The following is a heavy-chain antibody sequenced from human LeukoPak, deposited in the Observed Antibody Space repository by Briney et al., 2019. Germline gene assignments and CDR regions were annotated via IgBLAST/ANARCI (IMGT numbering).Heavy chain of an antibody. D-gene: IGHD6-13*01. J-gene: IGHJ4*02. CDR2: VSGSGGST. CDR1: GFTFSSYA. V-gene: IGHV3-23*01. CDR3: AKDQGYSSSWYSTPGFDY. Sequence: GGSLRLSCAASGFTFSSYAMSWVRQAPGKGLEWVSAVSGSGGSTYYADSAKGRFTISRDNSKNTLYLQMNSLRAEDTAVYYCAKDQGYSSSWYSTPGFDYWGQGTLVTVPS.